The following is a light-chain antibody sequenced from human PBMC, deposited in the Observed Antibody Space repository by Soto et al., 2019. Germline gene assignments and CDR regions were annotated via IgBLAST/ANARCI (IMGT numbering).Light chain of an antibody. CDR3: CSYVGSSTLRV. Sequence: QPVLTQPASVSGSPGQSITISCTGTISDVGSYNLVSWYQQHPGKAPKLMIYEVTKRPSGVSNRFSGSKSGNTASLTISGLQAEDEADYYCCSYVGSSTLRVFGTGTKLTVL. CDR2: EVT. J-gene: IGLJ1*01. V-gene: IGLV2-23*02. CDR1: ISDVGSYNL.